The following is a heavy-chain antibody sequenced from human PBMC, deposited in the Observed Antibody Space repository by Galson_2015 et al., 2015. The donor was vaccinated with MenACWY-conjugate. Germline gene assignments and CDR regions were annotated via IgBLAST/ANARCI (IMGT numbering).Heavy chain of an antibody. CDR1: GYTFTKYW. CDR2: IHPDDSDI. D-gene: IGHD5/OR15-5a*01. Sequence: QSGAEVKKPGESLQISCKGSGYTFTKYWIGWVRQMPGKGLEWMGIIHPDDSDIRYSPSFQGQVTISADKSISTAYLQWSSLKASDTAIYYCARRRSGVYTAFDYWGPGTLVTVSS. J-gene: IGHJ4*02. CDR3: ARRRSGVYTAFDY. V-gene: IGHV5-51*01.